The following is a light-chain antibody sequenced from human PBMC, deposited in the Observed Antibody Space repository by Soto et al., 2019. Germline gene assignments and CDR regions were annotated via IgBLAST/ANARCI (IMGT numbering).Light chain of an antibody. Sequence: QSALTQPPSASGSPGQSVAISCTGTSSDVGATDYVSWYQQHSGKAPKLLLYEVNKRPSGVPDRFSGSKSGNTASLTVSALQADDEADYYCISHAGASNVLGTGIKVTVL. CDR2: EVN. CDR1: SSDVGATDY. J-gene: IGLJ1*01. V-gene: IGLV2-8*01. CDR3: ISHAGASNV.